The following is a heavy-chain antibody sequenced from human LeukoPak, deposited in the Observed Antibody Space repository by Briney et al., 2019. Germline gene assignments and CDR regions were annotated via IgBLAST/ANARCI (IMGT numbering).Heavy chain of an antibody. Sequence: GGSLRLSCAASGFTFGGFWMSWVRQTPGKGLEWVANIKQDGSEKYYVDSVKGRFTISRDNAKNSLSLQMNSLRVEDTAAYYCARAGSFWHYVYWGQGTLVTVSS. CDR3: ARAGSFWHYVY. CDR1: GFTFGGFW. CDR2: IKQDGSEK. J-gene: IGHJ4*02. D-gene: IGHD1-7*01. V-gene: IGHV3-7*01.